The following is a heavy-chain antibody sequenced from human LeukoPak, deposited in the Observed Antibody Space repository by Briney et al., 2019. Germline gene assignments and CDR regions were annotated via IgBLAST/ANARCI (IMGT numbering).Heavy chain of an antibody. CDR2: ISGSGGST. Sequence: PGGSLRLSCAASGFTFSSYAMSWVRQAPGQELEWVSAISGSGGSTYYADSVKGRFTISRDNSKNTLYLQMNSLRAEDTAVYYCAKELGYCSGGSCYELDYWGQGTLVTVSS. D-gene: IGHD2-15*01. CDR1: GFTFSSYA. V-gene: IGHV3-23*01. CDR3: AKELGYCSGGSCYELDY. J-gene: IGHJ4*02.